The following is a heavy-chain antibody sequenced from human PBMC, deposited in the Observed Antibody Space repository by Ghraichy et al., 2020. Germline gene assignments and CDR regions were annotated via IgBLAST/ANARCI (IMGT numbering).Heavy chain of an antibody. CDR3: AKAGDYDILTGYYFGMDV. CDR2: ISGSGGST. CDR1: GFTFSSYA. Sequence: GGSLRLSCAASGFTFSSYAMSWVRQAPGKGLEWVSAISGSGGSTYYADSVKGRFTISRDNSKNTLYLQMNSLRAEDTAVYYCAKAGDYDILTGYYFGMDVWGQGTTVTVSS. D-gene: IGHD3-9*01. J-gene: IGHJ6*02. V-gene: IGHV3-23*01.